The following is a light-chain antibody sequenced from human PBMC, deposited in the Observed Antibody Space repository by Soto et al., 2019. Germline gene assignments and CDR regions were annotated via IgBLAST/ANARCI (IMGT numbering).Light chain of an antibody. V-gene: IGLV2-11*01. CDR2: ANN. J-gene: IGLJ2*01. CDR3: ASWDDSLNGHLV. Sequence: QSALTQPRSVSGSPGQSVTVSCIGTSSDVGDYNSVSWYQQLPGAAPKVVVFANNERASGVPDRISGSKTGASASLAISGLQSEDEADYYCASWDDSLNGHLVFGGGTKVTVL. CDR1: SSDVGDYNS.